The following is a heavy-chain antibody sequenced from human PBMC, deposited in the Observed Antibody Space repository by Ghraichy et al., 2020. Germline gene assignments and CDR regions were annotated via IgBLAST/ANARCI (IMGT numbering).Heavy chain of an antibody. CDR2: IYYSGST. V-gene: IGHV4-39*02. J-gene: IGHJ4*02. Sequence: SETLSLTCTVSGGSISSSSYYWGWIRQPPGKGLEWIGSIYYSGSTYYNPSLKSRVTISVDTSKNQFSLKLSSVTAADTAVYYCAREEEGGWYPGHFDYWGQGTLVTVSS. CDR1: GGSISSSSYY. D-gene: IGHD6-19*01. CDR3: AREEEGGWYPGHFDY.